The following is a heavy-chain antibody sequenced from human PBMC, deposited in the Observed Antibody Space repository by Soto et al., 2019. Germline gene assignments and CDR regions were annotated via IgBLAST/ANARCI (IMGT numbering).Heavy chain of an antibody. CDR1: GGSISRYY. CDR3: ARRYGYSFDY. V-gene: IGHV4-59*08. J-gene: IGHJ4*02. Sequence: TSETLSVTCTVSGGSISRYYWSWIRQPPGKGLEWIGYIYYSGSTNYNPSLKSRVTISVDTSKNQLSLKLSSVTAADTAVYYCARRYGYSFDYWGQGTLVTVSS. D-gene: IGHD5-18*01. CDR2: IYYSGST.